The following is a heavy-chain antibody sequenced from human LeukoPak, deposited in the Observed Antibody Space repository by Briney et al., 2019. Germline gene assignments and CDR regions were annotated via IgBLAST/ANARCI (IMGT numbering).Heavy chain of an antibody. Sequence: GGSLRLSCAASGFTFSSYWMSWVRRAPGKGLEWVANIKQDGSEKYYVDSVKGRFTISRDNAKNSLYLQMNSLRAEDTAVYYCARDEIVATTKANYYYYMDVWGKGTTVTISS. CDR1: GFTFSSYW. CDR3: ARDEIVATTKANYYYYMDV. D-gene: IGHD5-12*01. CDR2: IKQDGSEK. V-gene: IGHV3-7*01. J-gene: IGHJ6*03.